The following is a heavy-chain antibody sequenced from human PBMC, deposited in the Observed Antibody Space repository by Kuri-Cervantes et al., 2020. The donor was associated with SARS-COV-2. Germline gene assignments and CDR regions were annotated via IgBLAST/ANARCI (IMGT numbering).Heavy chain of an antibody. CDR3: ARDNVLLRGSGFDY. Sequence: SETLSLTCSVSGGSISSYYWGWIRQPPRKGLEWMGYFYSSGVTNYNPSLKSRVTISVDTSKNQLSLILSSVTAEDTAVYYCARDNVLLRGSGFDYWGQGTLVTVSS. CDR1: GGSISSYY. V-gene: IGHV4-59*01. CDR2: FYSSGVT. D-gene: IGHD6-25*01. J-gene: IGHJ4*02.